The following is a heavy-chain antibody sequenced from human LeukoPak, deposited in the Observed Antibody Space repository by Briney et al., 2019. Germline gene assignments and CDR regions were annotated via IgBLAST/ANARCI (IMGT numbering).Heavy chain of an antibody. V-gene: IGHV3-23*01. CDR3: AKLQSDGLRTYYGMDV. CDR2: STGSGGTT. CDR1: GFTFSSYA. D-gene: IGHD4-17*01. J-gene: IGHJ6*02. Sequence: GGSLRLSCAASGFTFSSYAMTWVRQAPWKGLEWVSASTGSGGTTYYADSVMGRFTISRDNSKNTLYLQMNSLRAEDTAVYYCAKLQSDGLRTYYGMDVWGQGTTVTVSS.